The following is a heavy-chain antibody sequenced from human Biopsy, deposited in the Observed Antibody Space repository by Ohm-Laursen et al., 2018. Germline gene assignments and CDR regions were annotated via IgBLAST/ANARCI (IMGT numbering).Heavy chain of an antibody. Sequence: SQTLSFTCTVSGVSMNTGTYYWTWIRQNPATVLEWIGYVHKSGNTLYNPSLKSRLSISVDTSRNQFSLKLTSVTAADTALYYCTRAGWGKIYGLWGQGTLVTVSS. CDR1: GVSMNTGTYY. D-gene: IGHD7-27*01. V-gene: IGHV4-31*03. CDR2: VHKSGNT. J-gene: IGHJ4*02. CDR3: TRAGWGKIYGL.